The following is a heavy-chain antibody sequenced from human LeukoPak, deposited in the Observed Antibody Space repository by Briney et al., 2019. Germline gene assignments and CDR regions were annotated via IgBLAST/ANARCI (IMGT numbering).Heavy chain of an antibody. Sequence: GGSLRLSCGASGFTFSSYWMSWARQAPGKGLEWVANIKQDGSEKYYVDSVKGRFTISRDNAKNSLYLQMNSLRAEDTAVYYCAREAGGSSHWRQGTLVTVSS. D-gene: IGHD2-2*01. V-gene: IGHV3-7*01. J-gene: IGHJ4*02. CDR3: AREAGGSSH. CDR2: IKQDGSEK. CDR1: GFTFSSYW.